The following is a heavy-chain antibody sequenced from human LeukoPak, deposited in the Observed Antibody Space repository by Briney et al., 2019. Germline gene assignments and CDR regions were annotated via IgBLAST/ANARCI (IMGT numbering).Heavy chain of an antibody. CDR2: ISSSGSTI. D-gene: IGHD5-18*01. CDR1: GFTFSDYY. CDR3: AREKQRRGYSYGPTDY. Sequence: GGSLRLSCAASGFTFSDYYMSWIRQAPGKGLEWVSYISSSGSTIHYADSVKGRFTISRDNAKNSLYLQMNSLRAEDTAVYYCAREKQRRGYSYGPTDYWGQGTLVTVSS. V-gene: IGHV3-11*04. J-gene: IGHJ4*02.